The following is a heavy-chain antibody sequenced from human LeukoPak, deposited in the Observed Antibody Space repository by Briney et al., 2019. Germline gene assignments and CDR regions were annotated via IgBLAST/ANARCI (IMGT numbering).Heavy chain of an antibody. CDR1: GGTFSSYA. CDR3: AREPTGYCSGGSCYPDY. CDR2: IIPILGIA. V-gene: IGHV1-69*04. J-gene: IGHJ4*02. Sequence: ASVKVSCKASGGTFSSYAISWVRQAPGQGLEWMGRIIPILGIANYAQKFQGRVTITADKSTSTAYMELSSLRSEDTAVYYCAREPTGYCSGGSCYPDYWGQGTLVTVSS. D-gene: IGHD2-15*01.